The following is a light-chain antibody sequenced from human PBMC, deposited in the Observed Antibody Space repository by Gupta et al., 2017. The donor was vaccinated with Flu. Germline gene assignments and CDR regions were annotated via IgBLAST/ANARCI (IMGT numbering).Light chain of an antibody. CDR2: DVT. CDR3: SSYTSGSTLVVA. V-gene: IGLV2-14*01. Sequence: QSALTQPAPVSGSPGPSITISCTGTTSDVGGYNSVSWYQQRPGTAPKLMIYDVTNRPPGISNRFSGSKSGNTASLTISGLQAEDEADYYCSSYTSGSTLVVAFGGGTKLTVL. J-gene: IGLJ2*01. CDR1: TSDVGGYNS.